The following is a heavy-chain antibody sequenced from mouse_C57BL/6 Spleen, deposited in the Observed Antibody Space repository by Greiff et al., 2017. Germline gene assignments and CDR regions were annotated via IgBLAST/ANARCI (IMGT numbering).Heavy chain of an antibody. CDR1: GYAFSSSW. CDR2: IYPGDGDT. Sequence: QVQLKESGPELVKPGASVKISCKASGYAFSSSWMNWVKQRPGKGLEWIGRIYPGDGDTNYNGKFKGKATLTADKSSSTAYMQLSSLTSEDSAVYFCARSPLYYGSYEGYWYFDVWGTGTTVTVSS. D-gene: IGHD2-1*01. CDR3: ARSPLYYGSYEGYWYFDV. J-gene: IGHJ1*03. V-gene: IGHV1-82*01.